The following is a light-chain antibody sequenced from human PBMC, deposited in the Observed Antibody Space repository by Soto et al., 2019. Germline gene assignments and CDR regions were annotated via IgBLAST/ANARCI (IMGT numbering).Light chain of an antibody. CDR2: GAS. CDR1: QSVSSSY. V-gene: IGKV3-20*01. Sequence: EIVLTQSPGTLSLSPGERATLSFRASQSVSSSYLAWYQQKPGQAPRLLIYGASSRATGIPDRFSGSGSGTDFTLTISRLEPEDFALYYCQQYNNWPPITFGQGTRLEIK. CDR3: QQYNNWPPIT. J-gene: IGKJ5*01.